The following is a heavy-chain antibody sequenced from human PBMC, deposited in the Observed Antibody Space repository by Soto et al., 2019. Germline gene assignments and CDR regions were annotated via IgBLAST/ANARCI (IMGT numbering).Heavy chain of an antibody. CDR2: VWFDGSIQ. V-gene: IGHV3-33*01. CDR3: ARVDFGGNSYYFDY. J-gene: IGHJ4*02. CDR1: GFTFSGYG. Sequence: GGSLTLSCVASGFTFSGYGIHWVRQAPDKGLEWVAVVWFDGSIQYYGDSVKGRFTISRDNSNNTVDLQMNNLRAEDTAVYYCARVDFGGNSYYFDYWGQGTPVTVSS. D-gene: IGHD1-7*01.